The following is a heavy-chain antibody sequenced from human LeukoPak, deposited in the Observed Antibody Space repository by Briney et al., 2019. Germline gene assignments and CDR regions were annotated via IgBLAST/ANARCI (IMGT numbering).Heavy chain of an antibody. CDR2: INHSGST. CDR3: ARAYCSGGSCPPGYYYMDV. D-gene: IGHD2-15*01. V-gene: IGHV4-34*01. Sequence: PSETLSLTCAGYGGSFSGYYWSRIRQPPGKGLEWIGEINHSGSTNYNPSLKSRVTISVDTSKNQFSLKLSSVTAADTAVYYCARAYCSGGSCPPGYYYMDVWGKGTTVTVSS. CDR1: GGSFSGYY. J-gene: IGHJ6*03.